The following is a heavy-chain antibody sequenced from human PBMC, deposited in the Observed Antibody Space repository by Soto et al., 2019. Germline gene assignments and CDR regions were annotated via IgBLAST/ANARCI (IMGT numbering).Heavy chain of an antibody. J-gene: IGHJ5*02. D-gene: IGHD2-2*01. Sequence: ASVKVSCKASGYTFTGYYMHWVRQAPGQGLEWMGWINANSGDTKYSQKFQGWVTITRDTSISTAYMELSSLRSEDTAVYYCASAPGYCSSTSCYVRWFDPWGQGTLVTVSS. CDR1: GYTFTGYY. CDR3: ASAPGYCSSTSCYVRWFDP. V-gene: IGHV1-2*04. CDR2: INANSGDT.